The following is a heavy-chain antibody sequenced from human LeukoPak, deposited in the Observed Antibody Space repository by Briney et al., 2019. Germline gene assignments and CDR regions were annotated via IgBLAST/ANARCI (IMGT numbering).Heavy chain of an antibody. Sequence: GGSLRLSCAASGFTFSSYGMHWVRQAPGKGLEWVSSFSSSSTYIYYADSVKGRFTISRDNAKNSLFLQMNSLRAEDTAVYYCARDRDTQAAFDIWGQGTMVTVSS. CDR2: FSSSSTYI. CDR3: ARDRDTQAAFDI. CDR1: GFTFSSYG. D-gene: IGHD5-18*01. V-gene: IGHV3-21*01. J-gene: IGHJ3*02.